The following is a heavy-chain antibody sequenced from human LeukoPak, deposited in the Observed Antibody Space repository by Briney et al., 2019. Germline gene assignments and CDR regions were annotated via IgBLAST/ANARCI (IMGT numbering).Heavy chain of an antibody. J-gene: IGHJ4*02. CDR3: ARSWYGSFDY. Sequence: SQTLSLTCAISGDSVSTKSANWHWIRRSPSRGLEWLGRTKYRSKWYNDYAESVRSRININPDTSKNQFSLQLNSVTPEDTAVYYCARSWYGSFDYWGQGNLVTVSS. CDR2: TKYRSKWYN. CDR1: GDSVSTKSAN. V-gene: IGHV6-1*01. D-gene: IGHD5-24*01.